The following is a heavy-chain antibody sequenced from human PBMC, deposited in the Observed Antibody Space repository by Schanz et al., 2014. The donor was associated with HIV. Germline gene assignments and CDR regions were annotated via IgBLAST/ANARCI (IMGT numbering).Heavy chain of an antibody. Sequence: EVQLVESGGGLVQPGGSLRLSCAASGFTFSNDWMHWVRQAPGKGLVWVSRINALGTTTAYADSVKGRSAISRDNAKRTLYLQMNSLRAEESAVFYCAAGLIRYFFDYWGQGTLVTVSS. CDR3: AAGLIRYFFDY. CDR1: GFTFSNDW. D-gene: IGHD2-21*01. J-gene: IGHJ4*02. CDR2: INALGTTT. V-gene: IGHV3-74*01.